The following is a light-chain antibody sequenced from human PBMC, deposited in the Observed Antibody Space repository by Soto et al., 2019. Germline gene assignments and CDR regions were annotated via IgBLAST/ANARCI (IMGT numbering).Light chain of an antibody. V-gene: IGKV3-15*01. Sequence: ETVMTQSPATLSVSPGERATLSCWASPSVSTNLAWYQQKPGQAPRLLIYGAATRATGVPARFSGSGSGTEFTLAISSLQSEDFAVYCCQQYSNWPPYTFGQGTKLEIK. CDR1: PSVSTN. J-gene: IGKJ2*01. CDR3: QQYSNWPPYT. CDR2: GAA.